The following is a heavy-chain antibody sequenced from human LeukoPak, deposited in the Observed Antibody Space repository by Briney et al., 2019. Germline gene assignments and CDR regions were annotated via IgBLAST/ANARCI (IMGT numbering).Heavy chain of an antibody. D-gene: IGHD5-12*01. V-gene: IGHV4-39*02. J-gene: IGHJ4*02. Sequence: SETLSLTCTVSGGSISSSSYYWGWIRQPPGKGLEWIGSIYYSGSTYYNPSLKSRVTKSVDTSKNQFSLKLSSVTAADTAVYYCARERVDIVATIPFDYWGQGTLVTVSS. CDR2: IYYSGST. CDR3: ARERVDIVATIPFDY. CDR1: GGSISSSSYY.